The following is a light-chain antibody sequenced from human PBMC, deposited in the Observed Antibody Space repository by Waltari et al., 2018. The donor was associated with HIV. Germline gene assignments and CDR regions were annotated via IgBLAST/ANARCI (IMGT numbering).Light chain of an antibody. CDR1: QSVSSY. J-gene: IGKJ4*01. CDR3: QQRANWPLT. CDR2: DAS. V-gene: IGKV3-11*01. Sequence: EIVLTQSPATLSLSPGERATLSCRASQSVSSYLAWYQQKPGKPPRLLIYDASNRATGIPARFSGSGSGTDFTLTITSLEPEDFAVYYCQQRANWPLTFGGGTKVEIK.